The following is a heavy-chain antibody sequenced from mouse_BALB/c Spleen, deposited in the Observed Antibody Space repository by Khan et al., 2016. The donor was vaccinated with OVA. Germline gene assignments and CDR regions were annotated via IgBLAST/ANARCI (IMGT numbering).Heavy chain of an antibody. CDR1: GYSFTNYV. Sequence: QIQLVQSGPEVKKPGETVKISCKASGYSFTNYVMNWVRQAPGKGLKWMGWINTYTGEPTYADDFKGRFAFSLETSARTAYLQINNLKNEDTATYFCASGGYWYFDVWGAGTTVTVSS. CDR3: ASGGYWYFDV. D-gene: IGHD1-1*02. V-gene: IGHV9-3-1*01. J-gene: IGHJ1*01. CDR2: INTYTGEP.